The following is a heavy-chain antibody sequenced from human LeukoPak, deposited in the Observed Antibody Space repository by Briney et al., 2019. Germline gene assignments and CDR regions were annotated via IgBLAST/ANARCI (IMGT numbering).Heavy chain of an antibody. CDR1: GFTFTTYA. V-gene: IGHV3-23*01. Sequence: GGSLRLSCAASGFTFTTYALSWVRQAPGKGLEWVSTISTTGGSTYYADSVKGRLTISRDNSKNTLYLQMNSLGAEDTALYYCAKDRHGDYGLGALDIWGQGTMVTVSS. CDR3: AKDRHGDYGLGALDI. D-gene: IGHD4-17*01. J-gene: IGHJ3*02. CDR2: ISTTGGST.